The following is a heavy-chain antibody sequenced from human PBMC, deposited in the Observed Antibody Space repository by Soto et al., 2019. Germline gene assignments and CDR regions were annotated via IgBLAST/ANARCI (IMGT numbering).Heavy chain of an antibody. D-gene: IGHD3-16*01. CDR3: AKALRGFDYYYGVDG. Sequence: GGSLRLSCAASGFTFSSYVMSWVRQAPGRGLEWVSSISGSGGSTYYADSVKGRFTISRDNSKTTLYLQMTSLRAEDTAVYYCAKALRGFDYYYGVDGRGQGTTVTVSS. CDR2: ISGSGGST. V-gene: IGHV3-23*01. CDR1: GFTFSSYV. J-gene: IGHJ6*02.